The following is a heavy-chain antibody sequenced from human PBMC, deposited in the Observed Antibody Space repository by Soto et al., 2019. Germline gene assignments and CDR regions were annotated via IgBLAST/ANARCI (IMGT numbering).Heavy chain of an antibody. CDR2: INHSGST. V-gene: IGHV4-34*01. Sequence: SETLSLTCAVYGGSFSGYYWSWIRQPPGKGLEWIGEINHSGSTNYNPSLKSRVTISVDTSKNQFSLKLSSVTAADTAVYYCARCSGGSCYSRICYYYYMDVWGKGTTVTVSS. D-gene: IGHD2-15*01. CDR3: ARCSGGSCYSRICYYYYMDV. J-gene: IGHJ6*03. CDR1: GGSFSGYY.